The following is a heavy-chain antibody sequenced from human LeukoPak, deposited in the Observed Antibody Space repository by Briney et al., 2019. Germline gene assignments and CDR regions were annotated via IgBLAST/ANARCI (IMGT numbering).Heavy chain of an antibody. D-gene: IGHD1-14*01. CDR2: IAYDGSRA. V-gene: IGHV3-33*01. CDR3: TRYNNDHFDY. J-gene: IGHJ4*02. Sequence: GGSLRLSCAGSGFTFGGYGMHWFRQTPGKGLEWVAVIAYDGSRAFYADSVKGRFTICRDNSKNTMSVQMDDLRAEDTAVYYCTRYNNDHFDYWGQGTLVTVSS. CDR1: GFTFGGYG.